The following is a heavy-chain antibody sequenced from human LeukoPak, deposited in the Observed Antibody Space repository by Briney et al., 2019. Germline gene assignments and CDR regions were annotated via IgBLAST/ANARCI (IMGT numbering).Heavy chain of an antibody. CDR3: ARAPEGWIQPTMLDP. Sequence: SETLSLTCTVSGGSISSYYWSWIRQPPGKGLEWIGYIYYSGSTNYNPSLKSRVTISVDTSKNQFSLKLSSVTAADTAVYYCARAPEGWIQPTMLDPWGQGTLVAVSS. D-gene: IGHD5-18*01. J-gene: IGHJ5*02. CDR2: IYYSGST. CDR1: GGSISSYY. V-gene: IGHV4-59*01.